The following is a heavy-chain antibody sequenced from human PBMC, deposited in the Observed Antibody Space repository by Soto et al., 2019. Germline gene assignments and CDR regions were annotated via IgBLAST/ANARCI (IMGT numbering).Heavy chain of an antibody. CDR3: ARGITGPAYYYYMDV. D-gene: IGHD1-20*01. Sequence: SQTLSLTCAVYGGSFSGSYWSWIRQPPGKGLEWIGEINQSGSTNYNPSFKSRVNISVDTSKNQFSLKLSSVTAADTAVYYCARGITGPAYYYYMDVWGKGTTVTVSS. J-gene: IGHJ6*03. CDR2: INQSGST. CDR1: GGSFSGSY. V-gene: IGHV4-34*01.